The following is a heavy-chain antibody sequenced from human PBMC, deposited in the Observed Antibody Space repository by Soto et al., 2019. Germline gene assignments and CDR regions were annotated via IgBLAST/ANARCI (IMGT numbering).Heavy chain of an antibody. D-gene: IGHD6-6*01. CDR1: GGSISSYY. Sequence: SETLSLTCTVSGGSISSYYWSWIRQPPGKGLEWIGYIYYSGSTNYNPSLKSRVTISVDTSKNQFSLKRSSVTAADTAVYYCARHVIAARQDAKYYYYYYMDVWAKGPRSPSP. J-gene: IGHJ6*03. V-gene: IGHV4-59*08. CDR3: ARHVIAARQDAKYYYYYYMDV. CDR2: IYYSGST.